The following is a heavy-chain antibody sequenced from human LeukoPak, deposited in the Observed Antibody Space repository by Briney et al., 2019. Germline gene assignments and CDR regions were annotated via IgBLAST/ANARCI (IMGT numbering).Heavy chain of an antibody. CDR2: TYYSGSS. V-gene: IGHV4-39*07. D-gene: IGHD3-22*01. CDR1: GGSISSYNNY. CDR3: ASETYYYDSSGPYYYYGMDV. J-gene: IGHJ6*02. Sequence: SETLSLTCTVSGGSISSYNNYWGWIRQPPGKGLEWIGNTYYSGSSYYNPSLKSRVTISVDTSKNQFSLKLSSVTAADTAVYYCASETYYYDSSGPYYYYGMDVWGQGTTVTVSS.